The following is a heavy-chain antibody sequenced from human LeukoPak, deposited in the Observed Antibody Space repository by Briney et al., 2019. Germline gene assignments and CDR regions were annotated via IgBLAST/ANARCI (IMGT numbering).Heavy chain of an antibody. D-gene: IGHD6-6*01. V-gene: IGHV3-48*04. CDR1: GSTFSRHT. J-gene: IGHJ4*02. CDR3: AREYTSSSTRVFDY. CDR2: ISNTGSVI. Sequence: GALRLSCAASGSTFSRHTMNWVRQAPGKGLEWISYISNTGSVIYYADSVKGRFTISRDNAKNSLYLQMNSLRAEDTAVYYCAREYTSSSTRVFDYWGQGTLVTVSS.